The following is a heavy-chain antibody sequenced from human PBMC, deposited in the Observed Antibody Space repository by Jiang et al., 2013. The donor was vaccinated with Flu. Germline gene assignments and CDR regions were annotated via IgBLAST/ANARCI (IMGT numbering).Heavy chain of an antibody. Sequence: GSGLVKPSETLSLSCTVSGGSISRSSYYWGWIRQSPGKRLEWIGSVYYTGSTYFNPPLKSRATISADTSKNQFSLTLSSVTAADTAVYYCAKLETVYYYGMDVWGQGDHGHRLL. CDR3: AKLETVYYYGMDV. J-gene: IGHJ6*02. CDR1: GGSISRSSYY. V-gene: IGHV4-39*01. D-gene: IGHD4-11*01. CDR2: VYYTGST.